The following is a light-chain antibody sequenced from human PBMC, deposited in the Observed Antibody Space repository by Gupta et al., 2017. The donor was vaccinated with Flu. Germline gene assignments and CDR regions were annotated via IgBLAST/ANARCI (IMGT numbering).Light chain of an antibody. V-gene: IGLV2-23*02. CDR3: CPYAGGSTWV. J-gene: IGLJ3*02. CDR2: EVT. CDR1: SSDVGSYNL. Sequence: CTGTSSDVGSYNLVSWYQQHPGKAPKLIIYEVTKRPSGVSNRSSGSKSGNTASLTISGLQAEDEADYYCCPYAGGSTWVFGGGTKLTVL.